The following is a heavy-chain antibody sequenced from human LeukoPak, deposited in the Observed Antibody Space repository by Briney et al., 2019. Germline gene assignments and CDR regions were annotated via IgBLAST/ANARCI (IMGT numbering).Heavy chain of an antibody. D-gene: IGHD3-22*01. CDR1: GGSVSSGSYY. CDR2: IYYSGST. J-gene: IGHJ4*02. V-gene: IGHV4-61*01. CDR3: ASYYDSSGYFDY. Sequence: SETLSLTCTVSGGSVSSGSYYWSWIRQPPGKGLEWIGYIYYSGSTNYNPSLKSRVTISVDTSKNQFSLKLSSVTAADTAVYYCASYYDSSGYFDYWGQGTLVTVSS.